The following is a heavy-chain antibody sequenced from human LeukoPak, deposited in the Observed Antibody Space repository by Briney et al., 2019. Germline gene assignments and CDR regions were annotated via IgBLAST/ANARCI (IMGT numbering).Heavy chain of an antibody. Sequence: PLQTLSLTCTVSGGSISSGGYYWSWIRQHPGKGLEWIGYIYYSGSTYYNPSLKSRVTISVDTSKNQFSLKLSSVTAADTAVYYCARVTSSRDGYNLSDYFDYWGQGTLVTVSS. D-gene: IGHD5-24*01. CDR1: GGSISSGGYY. CDR3: ARVTSSRDGYNLSDYFDY. V-gene: IGHV4-31*03. J-gene: IGHJ4*02. CDR2: IYYSGST.